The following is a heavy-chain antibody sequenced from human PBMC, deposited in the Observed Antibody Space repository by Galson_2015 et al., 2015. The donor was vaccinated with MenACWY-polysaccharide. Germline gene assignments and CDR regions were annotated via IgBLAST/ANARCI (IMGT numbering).Heavy chain of an antibody. V-gene: IGHV1-69*04. Sequence: SVKVSCKPSGCTFNSYAISWVRQAPGQGLEGMGRIIPILGIENYAQKFQGRVTITADKSTSTAYMELSSLRSEDTAVYYCARVDYGDYYYGMDVWGQGTTVTVSS. CDR1: GCTFNSYA. CDR2: IIPILGIE. J-gene: IGHJ6*02. CDR3: ARVDYGDYYYGMDV. D-gene: IGHD4-17*01.